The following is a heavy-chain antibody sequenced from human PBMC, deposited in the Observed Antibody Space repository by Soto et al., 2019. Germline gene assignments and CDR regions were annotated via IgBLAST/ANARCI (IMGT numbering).Heavy chain of an antibody. J-gene: IGHJ4*02. Sequence: EVQLVESGGGLVQPGRSLRLSCAASGFTFDDYAMHWVRQAPGKGLEWVSGISGSGGSTYYADSVKGRFTISRDNSKNTLYLQMNSLRAEDTAVYYCAKEVPIGGYCSGGSCYSAYWGQGTLVTVSS. CDR1: GFTFDDYA. CDR2: ISGSGGST. V-gene: IGHV3-23*04. CDR3: AKEVPIGGYCSGGSCYSAY. D-gene: IGHD2-15*01.